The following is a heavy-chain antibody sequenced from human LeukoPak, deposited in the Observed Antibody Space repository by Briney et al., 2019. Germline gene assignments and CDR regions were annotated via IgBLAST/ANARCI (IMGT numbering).Heavy chain of an antibody. V-gene: IGHV3-23*01. Sequence: PGGSLRLSCTASGFTFSSYALSWVRQAPGKGLEWVSGISGSGGTTYYPDSVKGRFTIFRDNSKNMLYLQMNSLRAEDTAVYYCANDRTGTGGFDPWGQGTLVTVSS. J-gene: IGHJ5*02. CDR2: ISGSGGTT. D-gene: IGHD1-1*01. CDR1: GFTFSSYA. CDR3: ANDRTGTGGFDP.